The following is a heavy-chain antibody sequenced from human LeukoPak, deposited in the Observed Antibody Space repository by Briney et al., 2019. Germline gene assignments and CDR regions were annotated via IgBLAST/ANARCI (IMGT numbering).Heavy chain of an antibody. CDR2: ISSSSSTI. D-gene: IGHD2-15*01. V-gene: IGHV3-48*04. J-gene: IGHJ5*01. Sequence: GGSLRLSCAASGFTFSTFTMNWVRQAPGKGLGWVSYISSSSSTIYYADSVKGRFTISRDNARNSLYLQMNSLRAEDTAVYYCARGYCSGAYCYSGDSWGQGTLVTVSS. CDR1: GFTFSTFT. CDR3: ARGYCSGAYCYSGDS.